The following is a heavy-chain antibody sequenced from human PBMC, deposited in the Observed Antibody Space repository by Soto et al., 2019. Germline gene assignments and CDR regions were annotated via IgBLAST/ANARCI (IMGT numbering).Heavy chain of an antibody. D-gene: IGHD5-18*01. Sequence: QLQLQESGPGLVKPSETLSLTCTVSGGFIRSSRDYWGWIRQPPGKGLEWIGSIYYSGNTYYNPSPKSRVTISVDTSKNQFSLKLSSGTAADTAVYYCARQEWIQLWPDDYWGQGTLVIVSS. V-gene: IGHV4-39*01. J-gene: IGHJ4*02. CDR1: GGFIRSSRDY. CDR2: IYYSGNT. CDR3: ARQEWIQLWPDDY.